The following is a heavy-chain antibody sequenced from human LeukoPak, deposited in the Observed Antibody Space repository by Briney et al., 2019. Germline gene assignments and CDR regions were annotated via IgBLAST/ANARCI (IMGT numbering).Heavy chain of an antibody. Sequence: ASVKVSCKASGYTFTSYGINWVRQATGQGLEWIGWMNPNSGNTGYAQKFQGRVTMTRNTSISTAYMELSSLRSEDTAVYYCARSWGGDIELAYYMDVWGKGTTATVSS. CDR1: GYTFTSYG. CDR3: ARSWGGDIELAYYMDV. V-gene: IGHV1-8*01. CDR2: MNPNSGNT. D-gene: IGHD3-16*01. J-gene: IGHJ6*03.